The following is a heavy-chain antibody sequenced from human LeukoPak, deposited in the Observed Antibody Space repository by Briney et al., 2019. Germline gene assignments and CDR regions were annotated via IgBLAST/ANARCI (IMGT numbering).Heavy chain of an antibody. Sequence: GGSLRLSCAASGFTFSSYSMNWVRQAPGKGLEWVSYISSSSSTIYYADSVKGRFTISRDNAKNSLYLQMNSLRAEDTAVYYCARGGDSSGYYPHAFDIWGQGTMVTVSS. CDR3: ARGGDSSGYYPHAFDI. D-gene: IGHD3-22*01. CDR2: ISSSSSTI. CDR1: GFTFSSYS. V-gene: IGHV3-48*01. J-gene: IGHJ3*02.